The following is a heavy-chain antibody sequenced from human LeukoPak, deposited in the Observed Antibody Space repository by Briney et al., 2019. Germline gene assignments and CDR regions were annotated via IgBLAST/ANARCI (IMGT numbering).Heavy chain of an antibody. Sequence: ASVKVSCKASGYTFTSYAMHWVRQAPGQRLEWMGWINAGNGNTKYSQKFQGRVTMTRNTSISTAYMELSSLRSEDTAVYYCAREVAGGGWFDPWGQGTLVTVSS. CDR2: INAGNGNT. J-gene: IGHJ5*02. CDR3: AREVAGGGWFDP. D-gene: IGHD3-10*01. V-gene: IGHV1-3*01. CDR1: GYTFTSYA.